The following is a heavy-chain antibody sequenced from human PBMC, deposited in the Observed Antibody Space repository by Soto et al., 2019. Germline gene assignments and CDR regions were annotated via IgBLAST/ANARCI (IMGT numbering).Heavy chain of an antibody. CDR1: GGSISSSSYY. CDR3: ARLNVATITPPPDAFDI. Sequence: QLQLQESGPGLVKPSETLSLTCTVSGGSISSSSYYWGWIRQPPGKGLEWIGSIYYSGSTYYNPSLKSRVTISVDTSKNQFSLKLGSVTAADTAVYYCARLNVATITPPPDAFDIWGQGTMVTVSS. CDR2: IYYSGST. V-gene: IGHV4-39*01. D-gene: IGHD5-12*01. J-gene: IGHJ3*02.